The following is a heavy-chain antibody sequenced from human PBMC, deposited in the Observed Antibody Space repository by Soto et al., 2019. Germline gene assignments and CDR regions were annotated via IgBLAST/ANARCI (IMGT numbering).Heavy chain of an antibody. Sequence: GESLKIACKGSGYSFTSYCISWVLQMPGKGLEWMGRIDPSDSYTNYSPPFQGHVTISADKSISTAYLQWSSLKASDTAMYYCARRQLTPGYYYGMDVWGQGTTVTVSS. CDR3: ARRQLTPGYYYGMDV. D-gene: IGHD6-6*01. CDR1: GYSFTSYC. J-gene: IGHJ6*02. V-gene: IGHV5-10-1*01. CDR2: IDPSDSYT.